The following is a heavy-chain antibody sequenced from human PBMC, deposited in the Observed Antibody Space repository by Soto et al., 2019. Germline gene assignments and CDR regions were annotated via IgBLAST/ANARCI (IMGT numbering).Heavy chain of an antibody. V-gene: IGHV3-23*01. J-gene: IGHJ4*02. D-gene: IGHD6-19*01. CDR1: GFFFSSYT. CDR3: AKARDQQWVRLPFDY. CDR2: FSATSENT. Sequence: EVQLLESGGGLVQPGGSLRLSCVGSGFFFSSYTMNWVRQAPGKGLAWVSSFSATSENTYYADSVRGRFTSSRDNSKNTLFLQMNSLTAEDTSMYYCAKARDQQWVRLPFDYWGQGILVIVSS.